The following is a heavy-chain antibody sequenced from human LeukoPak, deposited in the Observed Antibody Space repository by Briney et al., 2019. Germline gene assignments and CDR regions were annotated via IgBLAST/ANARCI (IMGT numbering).Heavy chain of an antibody. CDR1: GFTFSSYG. D-gene: IGHD2-15*01. CDR3: AKELGYCSGGSCSDHAFDI. CDR2: ISYDGSNK. Sequence: PGRSLRLSCAASGFTFSSYGMHWVRQAPGKGLEWVAVISYDGSNKYYADSVKGRFTISRDNSKNTLYLQMNSLRAEDTAVYYCAKELGYCSGGSCSDHAFDIWGQGTMVTVSS. V-gene: IGHV3-30*18. J-gene: IGHJ3*02.